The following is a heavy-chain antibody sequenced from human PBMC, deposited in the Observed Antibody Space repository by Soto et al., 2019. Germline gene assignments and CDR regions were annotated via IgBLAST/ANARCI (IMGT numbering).Heavy chain of an antibody. CDR2: IRGSGGPT. D-gene: IGHD5-12*01. V-gene: IGHV3-23*01. CDR1: GFIFSNYA. J-gene: IGHJ4*02. Sequence: DVQLLESGGDLVQPGGSLRLSCAASGFIFSNYAMSWVRQAPGKGLEWVSLIRGSGGPTNYADSVKGRFTVSRDNSKHILLLQMNSLTAEDTAVYYCVKDFRVGYDWTHDWGQGTLVTVSS. CDR3: VKDFRVGYDWTHD.